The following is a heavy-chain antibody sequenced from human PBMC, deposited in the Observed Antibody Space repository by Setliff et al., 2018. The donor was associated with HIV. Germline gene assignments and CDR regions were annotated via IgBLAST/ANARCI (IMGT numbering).Heavy chain of an antibody. J-gene: IGHJ4*02. CDR3: AKHDGDNGYHLGLFDH. CDR2: MSNDGRTT. D-gene: IGHD5-12*01. Sequence: GGSLRLSCAASGFTFSHHFMHWVRQAPGKGLEWVARMSNDGRTTYYADSVKGRFTISKDNSKNTLYLQMNSLRAEDTAVYYCAKHDGDNGYHLGLFDHWGQGTMVTVSS. V-gene: IGHV3-30*18. CDR1: GFTFSHHF.